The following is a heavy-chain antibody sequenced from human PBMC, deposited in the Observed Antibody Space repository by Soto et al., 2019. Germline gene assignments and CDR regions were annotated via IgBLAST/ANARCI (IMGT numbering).Heavy chain of an antibody. Sequence: QVQLQESGPGLVKPSETLSLTCSVSGGSISGYYWSWIRQPPGKGLEWIGYIYDTGSTKDNPALKSRVTISIDTYKNQFSLRLSSVTAAATAVYYCAREQWLVRGVFDYWGQGTLVTVSS. J-gene: IGHJ4*02. V-gene: IGHV4-59*01. CDR3: AREQWLVRGVFDY. CDR2: IYDTGST. CDR1: GGSISGYY. D-gene: IGHD6-19*01.